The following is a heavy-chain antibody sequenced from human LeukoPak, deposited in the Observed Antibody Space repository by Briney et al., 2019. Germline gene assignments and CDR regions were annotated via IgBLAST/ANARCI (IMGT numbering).Heavy chain of an antibody. D-gene: IGHD4-23*01. J-gene: IGHJ4*02. CDR3: ARGPLRWYPGAARFDY. CDR2: IYHSGST. CDR1: GGSISSSNW. V-gene: IGHV4-4*02. Sequence: SETLSLTCAVSGGSISSSNWWSWIRQPPGKGLEWIGEIYHSGSTNYNPSLKSRVTISVDKSKTQFSLKLSSVTAADTAVYYCARGPLRWYPGAARFDYWGQGTLVTVSS.